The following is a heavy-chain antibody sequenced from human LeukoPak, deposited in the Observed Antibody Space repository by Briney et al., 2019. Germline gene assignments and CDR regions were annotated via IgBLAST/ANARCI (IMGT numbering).Heavy chain of an antibody. J-gene: IGHJ4*02. CDR3: ARDRYGDYSFDY. CDR2: ISGSGDNA. D-gene: IGHD4-17*01. CDR1: RFTFSNYA. V-gene: IGHV3-23*01. Sequence: PGGSLTLSCAASRFTFSNYAMNWVCQAPGKGLEWVSSISGSGDNAHYGDSVKGRFTISRDNSKNTMYLQMKSLRAGDKALYYCARDRYGDYSFDYWGEGVLVTVSS.